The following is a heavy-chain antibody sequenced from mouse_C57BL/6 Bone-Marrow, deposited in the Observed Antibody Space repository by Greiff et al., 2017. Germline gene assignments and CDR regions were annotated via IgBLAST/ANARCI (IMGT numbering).Heavy chain of an antibody. D-gene: IGHD1-1*01. J-gene: IGHJ1*03. V-gene: IGHV1-64*01. Sequence: QVQLKQSGAELVKPGASVKLSCKASGYTFTSYWMHWVKQRPGQGLEWIGMIHPNSGSTNYNEKFKSKATLTVDKSSSTAYMQLSSLTSEDSAVYYCATHHYYGSSYWYFDVWGTGTTVTVSS. CDR3: ATHHYYGSSYWYFDV. CDR1: GYTFTSYW. CDR2: IHPNSGST.